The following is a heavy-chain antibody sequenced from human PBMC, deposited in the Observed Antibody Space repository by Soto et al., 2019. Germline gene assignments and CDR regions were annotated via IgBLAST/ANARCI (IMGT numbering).Heavy chain of an antibody. CDR2: ISSHGGGTQ. J-gene: IGHJ4*02. CDR1: GLTFANYG. V-gene: IGHV3-30*03. D-gene: IGHD3-9*01. CDR3: AREMVGGILTGYYNAFDY. Sequence: GGSLRLSCVASGLTFANYGMHWVRQAPGKGLEWVALISSHGGGTQLYADSVKGRFTISRDNAKNSLYLQMNSLRDEDTAVYYCAREMVGGILTGYYNAFDYWGQGTLVTVSS.